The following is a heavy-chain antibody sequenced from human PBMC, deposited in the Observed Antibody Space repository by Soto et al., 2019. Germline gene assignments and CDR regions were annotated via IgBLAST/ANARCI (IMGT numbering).Heavy chain of an antibody. CDR3: ARQMSYNWNYYYVMDV. CDR1: GYSFTSYW. Sequence: PGESLKISCKGSGYSFTSYWIGWVRQMPGKGLEWMGIIYPGDSDTRYSPSFQGQVTISADKSISTAYLQWSSLKASDTALYYCARQMSYNWNYYYVMDVPGQVTTDTVS. V-gene: IGHV5-51*01. J-gene: IGHJ6*02. D-gene: IGHD1-20*01. CDR2: IYPGDSDT.